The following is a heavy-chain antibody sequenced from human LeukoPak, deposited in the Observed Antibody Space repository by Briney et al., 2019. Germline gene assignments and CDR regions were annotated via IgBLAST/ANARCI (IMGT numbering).Heavy chain of an antibody. CDR3: ARHFNGYSSSWYYYYYMDV. J-gene: IGHJ6*03. CDR1: GGSISSYY. CDR2: IYTNGST. D-gene: IGHD6-13*01. V-gene: IGHV4-4*09. Sequence: SETLSLTCTVSGGSISSYYWSWIRHPPGKGLEWIGYIYTNGSTNYNPSLKSRVTISVDTSKNQFSLKLSSVTAADTAVYYCARHFNGYSSSWYYYYYMDVWGKGTTVTVSS.